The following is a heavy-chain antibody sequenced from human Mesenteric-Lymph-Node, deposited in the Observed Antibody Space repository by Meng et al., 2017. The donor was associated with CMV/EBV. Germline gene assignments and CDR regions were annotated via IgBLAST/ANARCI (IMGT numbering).Heavy chain of an antibody. D-gene: IGHD6-6*01. J-gene: IGHJ3*02. CDR1: GFTFSSYA. CDR3: AREYSTSSGGRAFDI. CDR2: ISGSGGST. Sequence: GGSLRLSCAASGFTFSSYAMAWVRQAPGKGLEWVSEISGSGGSTYYADSVKGRFTISRDNAKNTLYLQMNSLRAEDTAVYYCAREYSTSSGGRAFDIWGQGTMVTVSS. V-gene: IGHV3-23*01.